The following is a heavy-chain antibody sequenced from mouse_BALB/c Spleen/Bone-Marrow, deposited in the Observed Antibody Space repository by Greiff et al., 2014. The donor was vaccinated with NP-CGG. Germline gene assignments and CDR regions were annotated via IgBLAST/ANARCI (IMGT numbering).Heavy chain of an antibody. J-gene: IGHJ2*01. Sequence: QVQLQQSGAELVRPGSSVKISCKASGYAFSSYWMNWVKQRPGQGLEWIGQIYPGDGDTNYNGKFKGKATLTADKSSSTAFMQISSLTSEDSAVYFCARDYYGSRYYFDYWGQGTTLTVSS. V-gene: IGHV1-80*01. CDR1: GYAFSSYW. CDR2: IYPGDGDT. CDR3: ARDYYGSRYYFDY. D-gene: IGHD1-1*01.